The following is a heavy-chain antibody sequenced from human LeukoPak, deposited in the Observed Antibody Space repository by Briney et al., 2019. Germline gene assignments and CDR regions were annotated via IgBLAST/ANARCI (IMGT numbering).Heavy chain of an antibody. CDR2: ISISGT. D-gene: IGHD1-7*01. Sequence: PGGTLRLSCAASGFTFNNFAMSWVRQAPGKGLEWVSQISISGTYYADSVKGRFTISRDNSKDTLYLQMNSLRAEDTAVYYCARDSEGVTGTTSWFDPWGQGTLVTVSS. J-gene: IGHJ5*02. V-gene: IGHV3-23*01. CDR1: GFTFNNFA. CDR3: ARDSEGVTGTTSWFDP.